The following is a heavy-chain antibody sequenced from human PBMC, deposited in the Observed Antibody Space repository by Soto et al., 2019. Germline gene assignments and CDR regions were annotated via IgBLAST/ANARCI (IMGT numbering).Heavy chain of an antibody. V-gene: IGHV4-34*01. CDR1: GGSFTDYD. Sequence: QVQLQQWGAGLLKPSETLSLDCGVLGGSFTDYDWTWVRQSPGRGLEWIGEVSHSGRTTYNPSLTTRFTISRDTAKNQFSLRLPSVPAADTALYYCAGYSSSFVAFEVWGHGTEVTVSS. CDR3: AGYSSSFVAFEV. J-gene: IGHJ3*01. CDR2: VSHSGRT. D-gene: IGHD3-10*01.